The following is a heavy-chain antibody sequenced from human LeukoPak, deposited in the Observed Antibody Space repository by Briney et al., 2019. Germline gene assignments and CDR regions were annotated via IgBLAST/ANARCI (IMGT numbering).Heavy chain of an antibody. J-gene: IGHJ4*02. D-gene: IGHD6-13*01. CDR1: GFTFNNYA. V-gene: IGHV3-33*03. CDR2: IWYDGSNK. Sequence: GRSLRLSCAASGFTFNNYAMHWVRQAPGKGLEWVTTIWYDGSNKYYGDSVKGRFTISRDNAKKTLYLQMNSLRPEDTALYYCAKDYGYSSSWYDYWGQGTLVTVSS. CDR3: AKDYGYSSSWYDY.